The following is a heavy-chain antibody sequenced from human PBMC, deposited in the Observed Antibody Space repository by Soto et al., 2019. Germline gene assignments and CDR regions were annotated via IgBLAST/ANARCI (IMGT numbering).Heavy chain of an antibody. D-gene: IGHD5-18*01. CDR3: ARGYGYHSGAASSP. V-gene: IGHV1-3*01. CDR2: INAGNGNT. J-gene: IGHJ5*02. Sequence: QVQLVQSGAEVKKPGASVKVSCKASGYTFTSYAMHWVRQAPGQRLEWMGWINAGNGNTKYSQKFHGRVTITRDTSASTAYMELSSLRSEDTAVYYCARGYGYHSGAASSPWGQGTLVTVSS. CDR1: GYTFTSYA.